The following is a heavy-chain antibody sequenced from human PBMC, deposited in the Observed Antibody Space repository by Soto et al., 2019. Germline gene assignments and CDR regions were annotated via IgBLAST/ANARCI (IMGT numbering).Heavy chain of an antibody. CDR1: GGSISSYY. V-gene: IGHV4-59*01. D-gene: IGHD5-12*01. J-gene: IGHJ4*02. Sequence: PSETLSLTCTVSGGSISSYYWSWIRQPPGKGLEWIGYIYYSGSTNYNPPLKSRVTISVDTSKNQFSLKLSSVTAADTAVYYCATSEGRDGYSFDYWGPGTLVTVSS. CDR3: ATSEGRDGYSFDY. CDR2: IYYSGST.